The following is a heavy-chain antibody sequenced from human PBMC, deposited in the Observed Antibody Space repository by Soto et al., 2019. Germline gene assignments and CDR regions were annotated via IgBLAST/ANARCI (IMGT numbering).Heavy chain of an antibody. J-gene: IGHJ4*02. Sequence: EVQLLESGGGLVQPGGSLRLSCAASGFTFSSYAMSWVRQAPGKGLEWVSSISGYGGSTYYADSVKGRFTISRDNSKNTLYLQMNSLRAEDTAGYYCAKDLELEVFTAEYLDHWGQGFLVTVSS. D-gene: IGHD1-1*01. CDR3: AKDLELEVFTAEYLDH. CDR1: GFTFSSYA. CDR2: ISGYGGST. V-gene: IGHV3-23*01.